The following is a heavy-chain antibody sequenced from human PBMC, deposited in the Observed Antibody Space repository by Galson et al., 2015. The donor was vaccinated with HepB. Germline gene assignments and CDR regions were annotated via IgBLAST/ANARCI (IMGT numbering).Heavy chain of an antibody. Sequence: SLRLSCAASGFTFSNFAMSWVRQAPGRGLEWVSAISGSGGFTKYADSVKGRFTISRDNSKDTLYLQMNSLRAEDTAVYYCARATLTWFDPWGQGTLVTVSS. CDR2: ISGSGGFT. CDR3: ARATLTWFDP. D-gene: IGHD2/OR15-2a*01. V-gene: IGHV3-23*01. CDR1: GFTFSNFA. J-gene: IGHJ5*02.